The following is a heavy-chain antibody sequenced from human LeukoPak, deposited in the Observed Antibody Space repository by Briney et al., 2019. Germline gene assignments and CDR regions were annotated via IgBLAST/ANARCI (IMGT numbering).Heavy chain of an antibody. CDR1: GFNFNSHG. D-gene: IGHD4-17*01. J-gene: IGHJ3*02. CDR3: AKDRYGDYGPFDN. Sequence: GGSLRLSCAASGFNFNSHGMHWVRQAPGKGLEWVALIPSDGSYTYYADSVKGRFTISRDNSKNTLSLQMSSVRPDDTAVYYCAKDRYGDYGPFDNWGQGTMVTVSS. CDR2: IPSDGSYT. V-gene: IGHV3-30*18.